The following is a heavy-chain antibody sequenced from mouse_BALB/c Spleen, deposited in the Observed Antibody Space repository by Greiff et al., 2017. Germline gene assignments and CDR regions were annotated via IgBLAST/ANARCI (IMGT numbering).Heavy chain of an antibody. CDR2: IYPGDGDT. V-gene: IGHV1-87*01. CDR3: ARGGPPYAMDY. J-gene: IGHJ4*01. Sequence: VQLKESGAELARPGASVKLSCKASGYTFTSYWMQWVKQRPGQGLEWIGAIYPGDGDTRYTQKFKGKATLTADKSSSTAYMQLSSLASEDSAVYYCARGGPPYAMDYWGQGTSVTVSS. D-gene: IGHD6-1*01. CDR1: GYTFTSYW.